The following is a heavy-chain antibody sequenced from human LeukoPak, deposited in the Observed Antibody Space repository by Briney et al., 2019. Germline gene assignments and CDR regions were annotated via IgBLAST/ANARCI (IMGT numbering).Heavy chain of an antibody. CDR3: ARDLMTTGRYYYYGMDV. CDR1: GGSIDGGDYF. D-gene: IGHD4-17*01. V-gene: IGHV4-30-4*01. Sequence: SETLSLTCTVSGGSIDGGDYFWTWIRQPPGKGLEWLGYIYHSGSTHYNPPLKSRLTLTVATSKNQFSLRLRSVTAAGTAVYYCARDLMTTGRYYYYGMDVWGLGTTVTVSS. J-gene: IGHJ6*02. CDR2: IYHSGST.